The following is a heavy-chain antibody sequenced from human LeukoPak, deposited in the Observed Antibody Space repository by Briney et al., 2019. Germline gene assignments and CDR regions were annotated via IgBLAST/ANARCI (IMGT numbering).Heavy chain of an antibody. CDR2: ISSNSSYI. V-gene: IGHV3-21*01. CDR3: ARGLQYGSGGSGRPFQDAFDI. J-gene: IGHJ3*02. CDR1: GYTFSSYS. Sequence: PGGSLRLSCAASGYTFSSYSMTWVRQAPGKGLEWVSSISSNSSYIYYADSVKGRFTISRDNAKNSLYLQMNSLRAENTAVYYCARGLQYGSGGSGRPFQDAFDIWGQGTMVTVSS. D-gene: IGHD2-15*01.